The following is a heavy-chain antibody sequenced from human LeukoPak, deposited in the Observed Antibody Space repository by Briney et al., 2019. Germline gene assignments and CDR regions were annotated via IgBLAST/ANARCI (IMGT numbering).Heavy chain of an antibody. D-gene: IGHD3-16*01. V-gene: IGHV3-30*03. CDR3: ARDRDAGLHWDYYYGMDV. CDR2: ISFDGSNK. CDR1: GFTFSSYS. Sequence: GGSLRLSCAASGFTFSSYSMNWVRQAPGKGLEWVAVISFDGSNKYYADSVKGRFTISRDNSKNTLYLQMNSLRAADTAVYYCARDRDAGLHWDYYYGMDVWGQGTTVTVSS. J-gene: IGHJ6*02.